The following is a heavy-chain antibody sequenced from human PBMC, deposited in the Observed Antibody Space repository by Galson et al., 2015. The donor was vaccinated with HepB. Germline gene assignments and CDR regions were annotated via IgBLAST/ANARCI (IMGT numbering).Heavy chain of an antibody. CDR3: VRDGHHWNFDC. D-gene: IGHD1-1*01. CDR1: GFTFSGFW. J-gene: IGHJ4*02. Sequence: SLRLSCAASGFTFSGFWMHWVRQVPGKGLVRVSRIKTDGSGANYADSVEGRFTISRDNAKNTLNLQMNNLRAEDTAVYFCVRDGHHWNFDCWGQGTLVAVSP. V-gene: IGHV3-74*01. CDR2: IKTDGSGA.